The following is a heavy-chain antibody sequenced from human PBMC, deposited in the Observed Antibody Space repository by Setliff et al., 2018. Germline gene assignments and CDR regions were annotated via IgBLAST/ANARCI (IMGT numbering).Heavy chain of an antibody. Sequence: PSETLSLTCTVSDGSLSTYYWSWIRQHPGKGLEFIGYVYYSGTANYSPSLRSRLTISVDTSKNQFSLKLRSVTAADTAVYYCAGGGTFRYFDFWGQGAPVTVSS. CDR2: VYYSGTA. CDR3: AGGGTFRYFDF. D-gene: IGHD5-12*01. CDR1: DGSLSTYY. V-gene: IGHV4-59*01. J-gene: IGHJ4*02.